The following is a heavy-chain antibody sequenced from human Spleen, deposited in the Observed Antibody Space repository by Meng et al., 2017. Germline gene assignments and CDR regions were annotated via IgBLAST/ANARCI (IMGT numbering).Heavy chain of an antibody. V-gene: IGHV3-23*01. CDR3: AKEQRITMILGAFDI. CDR1: GFIFSTYW. D-gene: IGHD3-22*01. Sequence: GESLKISCAASGFIFSTYWMSWVRQAPGKGLEWVSSISGDSTYFADSVKGRFTISRDNSKNTLYLQMNSLRAEDTAVYYCAKEQRITMILGAFDIWGQGTMVTVSS. J-gene: IGHJ3*02. CDR2: ISGDST.